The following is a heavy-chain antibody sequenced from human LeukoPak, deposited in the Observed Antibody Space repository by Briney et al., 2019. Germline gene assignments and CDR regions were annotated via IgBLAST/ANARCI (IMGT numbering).Heavy chain of an antibody. Sequence: PSETLSLTCTVSGGSISSSSYYWGWIRQPPGKGLNWIGNIYYSGSTYYNPSLKSRVTISVDTSKNQFSPKLSSVTAADTAVYYCARLYRDSSGRFDYWGQGTLVTVSS. CDR1: GGSISSSSYY. CDR2: IYYSGST. D-gene: IGHD3-22*01. V-gene: IGHV4-39*01. J-gene: IGHJ4*02. CDR3: ARLYRDSSGRFDY.